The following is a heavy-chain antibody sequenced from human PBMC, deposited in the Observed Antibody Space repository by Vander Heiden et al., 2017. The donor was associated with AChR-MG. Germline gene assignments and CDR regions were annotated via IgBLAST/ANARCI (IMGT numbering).Heavy chain of an antibody. CDR2: FYSSGDT. D-gene: IGHD3-3*01. CDR3: VRESVGWLLYGGDYQNGMDV. CDR1: GFSVSSND. Sequence: EVQLVESGGGLIQPGGSLRPSCAASGFSVSSNDMSWVRQAPGKGLEWVSVFYSSGDTSYADSVRGRFTISRDNSKNTLYLQMNSLRVEDTAVYYCVRESVGWLLYGGDYQNGMDVWGQGTSVTVSS. J-gene: IGHJ6*02. V-gene: IGHV3-53*01.